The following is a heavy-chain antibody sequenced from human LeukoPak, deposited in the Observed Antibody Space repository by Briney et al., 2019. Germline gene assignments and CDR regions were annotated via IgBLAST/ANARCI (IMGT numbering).Heavy chain of an antibody. D-gene: IGHD3-22*01. CDR1: GGSISSSGYY. CDR3: ARGSGTYYYDSGGYLNWFDP. J-gene: IGHJ5*02. Sequence: PSETLSLTCTVSGGSISSSGYYWGWIRQPPGKGLEWIGTVYYTGSTYYNPSLKSRATISEDTSRNQFSLKLNSVTAADTAVYYCARGSGTYYYDSGGYLNWFDPWGQGILVTVSS. V-gene: IGHV4-39*01. CDR2: VYYTGST.